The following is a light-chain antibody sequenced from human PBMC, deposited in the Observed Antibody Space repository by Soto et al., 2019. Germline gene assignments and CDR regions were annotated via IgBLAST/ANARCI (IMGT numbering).Light chain of an antibody. J-gene: IGLJ1*01. CDR2: DVS. V-gene: IGLV2-11*01. Sequence: SALTQPRSVSGSPVQSVTISCTGTSSDVGGYNYVSWYQQHPGKAPKLMIYDVSKRPSGVPDRFSGSKSGNTASLTISGLQAEDEADYYCCSYAGSYPSYVFGTGTKVTVL. CDR1: SSDVGGYNY. CDR3: CSYAGSYPSYV.